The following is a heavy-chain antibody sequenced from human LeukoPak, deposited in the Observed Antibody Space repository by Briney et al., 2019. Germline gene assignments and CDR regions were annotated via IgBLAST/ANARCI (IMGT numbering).Heavy chain of an antibody. Sequence: SETLSLTCTVSGGSISSYYWSWIRQPPGKGLEWIGYIYYSGSTNYNPSLKSRVTISVDTSKNQFSLKLSSVTAADTAVYYCARVSVGIAAAGLGYDYWGQGTLVTVSS. CDR1: GGSISSYY. CDR2: IYYSGST. CDR3: ARVSVGIAAAGLGYDY. V-gene: IGHV4-59*01. D-gene: IGHD6-13*01. J-gene: IGHJ4*02.